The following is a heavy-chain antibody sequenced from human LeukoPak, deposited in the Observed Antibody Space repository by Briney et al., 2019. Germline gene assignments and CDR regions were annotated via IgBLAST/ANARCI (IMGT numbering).Heavy chain of an antibody. CDR1: GFTFSSYA. CDR2: ISYDGSNK. CDR3: ARDLVIEMATITYYYYGMDV. V-gene: IGHV3-30-3*01. J-gene: IGHJ6*02. Sequence: GGSLRLSCAASGFTFSSYAMHWVRQAPGKGLEWVAVISYDGSNKYYADSVKGRFTISRDNSKNTLYLQMNSLRAEDTAVYYCARDLVIEMATITYYYYGMDVWGQGTTVTVSS. D-gene: IGHD5-24*01.